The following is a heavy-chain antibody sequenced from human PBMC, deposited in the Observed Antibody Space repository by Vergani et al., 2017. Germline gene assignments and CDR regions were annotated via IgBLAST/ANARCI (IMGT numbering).Heavy chain of an antibody. Sequence: QVQLVESGGGLVKPGGSLRLSCAASGFTFSDYYMSWIRQAPGKGLEWVSYISSSGSTIYYADSVKGRFTISRDNAKNSLYLQMNSLRAGDTAVYYCARAGYCSGGSCYSAEGYFDLWGRGTLVTVSS. V-gene: IGHV3-11*04. CDR1: GFTFSDYY. CDR3: ARAGYCSGGSCYSAEGYFDL. D-gene: IGHD2-15*01. CDR2: ISSSGSTI. J-gene: IGHJ2*01.